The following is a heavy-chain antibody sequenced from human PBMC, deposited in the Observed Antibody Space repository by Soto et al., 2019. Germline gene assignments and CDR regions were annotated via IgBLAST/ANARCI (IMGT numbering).Heavy chain of an antibody. CDR1: GVSISSYY. Sequence: QVQLQESGPGLVKPSETLSLTCTVSGVSISSYYWSWIRQPPGKGLEWMGYIYYSGSTNYNTSLKSRVTISVDTSNNQFSRKLSSVTAADTGVYYCARHLRPSGGYFVFQHWGQGTLVNGCS. V-gene: IGHV4-59*08. J-gene: IGHJ1*01. CDR3: ARHLRPSGGYFVFQH. CDR2: IYYSGST. D-gene: IGHD6-19*01.